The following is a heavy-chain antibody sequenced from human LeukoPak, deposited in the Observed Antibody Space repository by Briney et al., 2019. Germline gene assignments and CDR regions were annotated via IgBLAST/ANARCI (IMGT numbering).Heavy chain of an antibody. CDR3: AREYTTYDSSGEFDY. D-gene: IGHD3-22*01. Sequence: PGGSLRLSCAASGFTFSSYWMSWVRQAPGKGLEWVANIKQDGSEKYYVDSVKGRFTISRDNAKNSLYLQMNSLRAEDTAVYYCAREYTTYDSSGEFDYWGQGTLVTVSS. CDR2: IKQDGSEK. V-gene: IGHV3-7*01. CDR1: GFTFSSYW. J-gene: IGHJ4*02.